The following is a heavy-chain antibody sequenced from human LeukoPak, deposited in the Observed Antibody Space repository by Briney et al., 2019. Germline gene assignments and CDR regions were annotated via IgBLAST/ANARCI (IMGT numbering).Heavy chain of an antibody. V-gene: IGHV3-23*01. J-gene: IGHJ6*03. CDR2: ISSSGGST. D-gene: IGHD1-26*01. Sequence: PGGSLRLSCAASGFTFSSYEMNWVRQAPGKGLEWVSYISSSGGSTYYADSVKGRFTISRDNSKNTLYLQMNSLRAEDTAVYYCAKSFLQPPLLYYMDVWGKGTTVTVSS. CDR3: AKSFLQPPLLYYMDV. CDR1: GFTFSSYE.